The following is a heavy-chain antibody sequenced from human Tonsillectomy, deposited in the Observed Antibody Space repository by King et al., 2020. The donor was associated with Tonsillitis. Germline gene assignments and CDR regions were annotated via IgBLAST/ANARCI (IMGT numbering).Heavy chain of an antibody. Sequence: VQLVESEGGVVQHGRSLRLSCAASGFNFSDYGMHWVRKAPGKGLECVAVIGYDGSNTYYADSVKGRFTISRDNSKNTLYLQMNSLRAEDTAVYYCARDGYSSSSIFDSWGQGTLVTVSS. J-gene: IGHJ4*02. CDR3: ARDGYSSSSIFDS. CDR2: IGYDGSNT. V-gene: IGHV3-33*01. D-gene: IGHD6-13*01. CDR1: GFNFSDYG.